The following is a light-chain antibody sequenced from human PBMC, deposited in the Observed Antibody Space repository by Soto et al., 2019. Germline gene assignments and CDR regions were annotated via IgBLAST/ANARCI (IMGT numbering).Light chain of an antibody. CDR2: EAS. J-gene: IGKJ5*01. V-gene: IGKV3-11*01. Sequence: EIVLTQSPATLSLSPGDRATLSCRASQSVSRFLAWYQQKPGQAPRLLMYEASNRATGIPARFSGSGSGTDFTLSISRLAPEDYAVYYCQQRRDSITFGQGTRLEIK. CDR1: QSVSRF. CDR3: QQRRDSIT.